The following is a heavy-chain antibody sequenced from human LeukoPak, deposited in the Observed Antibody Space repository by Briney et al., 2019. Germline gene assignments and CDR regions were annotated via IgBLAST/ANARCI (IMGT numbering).Heavy chain of an antibody. Sequence: SVKVSCKASGGTFSSYAISWARQAPGQGLEWMGGIIPIFGTANYAQKFQGRVTITADESTSTAYMELSSLRSEDTAVYYCARDRPYCGGDCYYYYYMDVWGKGTTVTVSS. J-gene: IGHJ6*03. V-gene: IGHV1-69*13. D-gene: IGHD2-21*01. CDR3: ARDRPYCGGDCYYYYYMDV. CDR2: IIPIFGTA. CDR1: GGTFSSYA.